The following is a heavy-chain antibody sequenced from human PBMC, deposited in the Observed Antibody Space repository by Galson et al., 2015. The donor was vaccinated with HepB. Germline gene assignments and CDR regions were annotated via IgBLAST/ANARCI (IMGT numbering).Heavy chain of an antibody. Sequence: SLRLSCAASGFTFSSYWMHWVRQAPGKGLVWVSRINSDGSSTSYADSVKGRFTISRDNAKNTLHLQMNSLRAEDTAVYYCARDEAYSSSSAGFDYWGQGTLVTVSS. D-gene: IGHD6-6*01. CDR3: ARDEAYSSSSAGFDY. CDR2: INSDGSST. V-gene: IGHV3-74*01. CDR1: GFTFSSYW. J-gene: IGHJ4*02.